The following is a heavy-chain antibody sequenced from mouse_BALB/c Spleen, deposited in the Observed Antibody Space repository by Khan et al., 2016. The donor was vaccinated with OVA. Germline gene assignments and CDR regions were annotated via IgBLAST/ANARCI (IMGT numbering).Heavy chain of an antibody. CDR2: IYPGNSDT. V-gene: IGHV1-5*01. J-gene: IGHJ2*01. Sequence: EVQLQQSGTVLARPGASVKMSCKGSGYTFTNYWMHWVKQRPGQGLEWIGVIYPGNSDTNYNQKFKGKAKLTAVTSTSTAYMELNSLTNEDSAVYDCTRNGFGNYESWAYWGQGTTLTVSS. D-gene: IGHD2-1*01. CDR1: GYTFTNYW. CDR3: TRNGFGNYESWAY.